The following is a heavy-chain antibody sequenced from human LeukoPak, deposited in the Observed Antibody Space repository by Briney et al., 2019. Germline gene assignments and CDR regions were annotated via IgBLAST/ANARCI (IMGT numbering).Heavy chain of an antibody. CDR1: GFTVSSNY. Sequence: QAGGSLLLSCAASGFTVSSNYMSWVRQAPGKGLEWVSVIYSGGSTYYADSVRGRFTISRDNSKNALYVQMNSLRDEDTAVYYCAKDQRWESPHYLDSWGQGALVTVSS. CDR3: AKDQRWESPHYLDS. CDR2: IYSGGST. D-gene: IGHD1-26*01. J-gene: IGHJ4*02. V-gene: IGHV3-53*01.